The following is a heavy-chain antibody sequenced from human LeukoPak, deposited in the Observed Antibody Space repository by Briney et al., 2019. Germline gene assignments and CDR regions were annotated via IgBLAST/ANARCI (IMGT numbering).Heavy chain of an antibody. CDR2: IYSGGST. CDR1: GFTVSFNY. CDR3: AREGFGDYGDYGDTFFDY. V-gene: IGHV3-53*01. Sequence: GGSLRLSCAASGFTVSFNYMTWVRQPPGKGLEWVSVIYSGGSTYYADSLKGRFTISRDNSKNTLYLQMNSLRAEDTAVYYCAREGFGDYGDYGDTFFDYWGQGTLVTVSS. J-gene: IGHJ4*02. D-gene: IGHD4-17*01.